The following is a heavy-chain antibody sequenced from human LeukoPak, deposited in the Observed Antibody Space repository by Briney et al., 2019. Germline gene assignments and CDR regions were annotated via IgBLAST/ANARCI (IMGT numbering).Heavy chain of an antibody. D-gene: IGHD3-10*01. CDR2: IGNNGGGI. V-gene: IGHV3-23*01. J-gene: IGHJ2*01. CDR1: GFTFSTYT. Sequence: GGSPRLSCAASGFTFSTYTMYWVRHPPGKRLEWVSIIGNNGGGIHYADSVRGRFTISRDNSKNALYLQMNSLRVEDTAVYYCAKHSTGVECWGRGTLVTISS. CDR3: AKHSTGVEC.